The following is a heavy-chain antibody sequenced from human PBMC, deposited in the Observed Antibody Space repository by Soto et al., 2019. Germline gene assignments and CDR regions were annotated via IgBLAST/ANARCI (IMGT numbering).Heavy chain of an antibody. Sequence: PSETLSLTCTVSGGSISSYYWGWIRQPPGKGLEWIGYIYYSGSTNYNPSLKSRVTISVDTSKNQFSLKLSSVTAADTAVYYCARKSDPAIAAAGPDHAFDIWGQGTMVTVSS. V-gene: IGHV4-59*01. D-gene: IGHD6-13*01. CDR3: ARKSDPAIAAAGPDHAFDI. CDR2: IYYSGST. CDR1: GGSISSYY. J-gene: IGHJ3*02.